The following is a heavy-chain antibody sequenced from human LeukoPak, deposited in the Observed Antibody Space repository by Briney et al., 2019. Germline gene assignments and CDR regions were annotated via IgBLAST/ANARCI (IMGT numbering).Heavy chain of an antibody. CDR1: AGSFSGYY. CDR3: ARGRMSMIRGALRGTTSYYDHYYMDV. Sequence: SQTLSLTGAVYAGSFSGYYWSCIRHPPGKGLGWIRETKHSGRTNNNPSLKSRVTISLDTFKNQSSLKLRSVTAADTAVYYCARGRMSMIRGALRGTTSYYDHYYMDVWGKGTTVTVSS. J-gene: IGHJ6*03. CDR2: TKHSGRT. V-gene: IGHV4-34*01. D-gene: IGHD3-10*01.